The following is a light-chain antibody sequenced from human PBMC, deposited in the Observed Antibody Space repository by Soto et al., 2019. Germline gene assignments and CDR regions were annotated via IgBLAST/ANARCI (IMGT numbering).Light chain of an antibody. Sequence: IPMTQSPTSLSPPTLYRVTTSCQASQDITKSLNWYQQKAGKAPKVLIYDASNLETGVPSRFSGTGSGAEFTLTISTLQPEDVATYYCQQFAHLPTFGGGTKVDNK. CDR3: QQFAHLPT. V-gene: IGKV1-33*01. J-gene: IGKJ4*01. CDR1: QDITKS. CDR2: DAS.